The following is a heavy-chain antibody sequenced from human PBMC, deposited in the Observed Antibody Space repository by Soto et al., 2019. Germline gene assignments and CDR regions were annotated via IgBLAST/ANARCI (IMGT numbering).Heavy chain of an antibody. CDR2: ISGSGGST. CDR3: AKDHSSGWYYLDC. CDR1: GFTFSSYA. D-gene: IGHD6-19*01. V-gene: IGHV3-23*01. Sequence: GGSLRLSCAASGFTFSSYAMSWVRQAPGKGLEWVSAISGSGGSTYYADSVKGRFTISRDNSKYTLYLQMNSLRAEDTAVYYCAKDHSSGWYYLDCWGQGTLVTVSS. J-gene: IGHJ4*02.